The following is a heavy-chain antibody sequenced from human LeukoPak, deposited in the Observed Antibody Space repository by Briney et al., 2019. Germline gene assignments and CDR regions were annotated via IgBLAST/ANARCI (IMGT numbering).Heavy chain of an antibody. CDR3: ARCRGGTMVRGVDYYYYYYMDV. Sequence: SGTLSLTCTVSGGSISSSGYYWGWIRQPPGKGLEWIGSIYYSGSTYYNASLKSRVTISVYTSKNQFARKLSSVTAADTAAYYCARCRGGTMVRGVDYYYYYYMDVWGKGTTVTVSS. J-gene: IGHJ6*03. CDR1: GGSISSSGYY. CDR2: IYYSGST. V-gene: IGHV4-39*06. D-gene: IGHD3-10*01.